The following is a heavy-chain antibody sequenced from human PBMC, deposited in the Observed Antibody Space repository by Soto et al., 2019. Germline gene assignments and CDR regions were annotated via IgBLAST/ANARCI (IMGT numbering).Heavy chain of an antibody. J-gene: IGHJ6*04. D-gene: IGHD2-15*01. CDR2: INPSGGST. CDR1: GYTFTSYY. Sequence: ASVKVSCKASGYTFTSYYMHWVRQAPGQGLEWMGIINPSGGSTSYAQKFQGRVTMTRDTSTSTVYMELSSLRSEDTAVYYCARESGVVAATELYYYYGMDVWGKGTRVTFPS. CDR3: ARESGVVAATELYYYYGMDV. V-gene: IGHV1-46*01.